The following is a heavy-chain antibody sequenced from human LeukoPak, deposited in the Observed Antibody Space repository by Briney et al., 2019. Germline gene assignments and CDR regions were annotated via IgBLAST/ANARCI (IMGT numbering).Heavy chain of an antibody. CDR2: IYYSGST. J-gene: IGHJ6*03. D-gene: IGHD3-3*01. CDR1: GGSISSSSYY. CDR3: ARRSGYYTGYYYYYYMDV. Sequence: SETLSLTCTVSGGSISSSSYYWGWIRQPPGKGLEWIGYIYYSGSTNYNPSLKSRVTISVDTSKNQFSLKLSSVTAADTAVYYCARRSGYYTGYYYYYYMDVWGKGTTVTVSS. V-gene: IGHV4-61*05.